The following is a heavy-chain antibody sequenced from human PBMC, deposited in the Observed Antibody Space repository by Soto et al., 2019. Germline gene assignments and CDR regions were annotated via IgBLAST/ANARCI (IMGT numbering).Heavy chain of an antibody. CDR3: AKDRPPNYYYGMDV. CDR2: ISYDGSNK. Sequence: PGGSLRLSCAASGFTFSNYGMHWVRQAPGKGLEWVAVISYDGSNKYYADSVKGRFTISRDNSKNTLYLQMNSLRAEDTAVYYCAKDRPPNYYYGMDVWGHGTPVTVSS. CDR1: GFTFSNYG. J-gene: IGHJ6*02. V-gene: IGHV3-30*18.